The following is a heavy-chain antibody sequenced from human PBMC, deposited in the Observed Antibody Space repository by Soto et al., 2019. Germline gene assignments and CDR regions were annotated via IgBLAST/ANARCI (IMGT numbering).Heavy chain of an antibody. D-gene: IGHD3-10*01. J-gene: IGHJ4*02. CDR3: ARDLGWFGEPYDY. CDR1: GFTFSSYW. Sequence: PGGSLRLSCTASGFTFSSYWMSWVRQAPGKGLEWVANIKQDGSEKYYVDSVKGRFTISRDNAKNSLYLQMNSLRAEDTAVYYCARDLGWFGEPYDYWGQGTLVTVSS. V-gene: IGHV3-7*03. CDR2: IKQDGSEK.